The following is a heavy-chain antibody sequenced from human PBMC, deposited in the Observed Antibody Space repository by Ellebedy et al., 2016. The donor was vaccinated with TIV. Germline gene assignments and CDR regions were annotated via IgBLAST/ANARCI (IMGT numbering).Heavy chain of an antibody. CDR3: ARAQGGSSWYTLDY. CDR1: GGTFSSYA. CDR2: IIPIFGTA. V-gene: IGHV1-69*13. Sequence: AASVKVSCKASGGTFSSYAISWVRQAPGQGLEWMGGIIPIFGTANYAQKFQGRVTITADESTSPAYMELSSLRSEDTAVYYCARAQGGSSWYTLDYWGQGTLVTVSS. J-gene: IGHJ4*02. D-gene: IGHD6-13*01.